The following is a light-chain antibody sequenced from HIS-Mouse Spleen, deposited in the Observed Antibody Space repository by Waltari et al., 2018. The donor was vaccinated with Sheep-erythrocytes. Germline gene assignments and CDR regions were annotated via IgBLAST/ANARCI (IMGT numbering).Light chain of an antibody. V-gene: IGLV2-11*01. CDR3: CSYAGSYNHV. CDR2: DVR. Sequence: QSALTQPRSVSGSPGQSVTISCTGTSSDVGGYNYVSWYQQHPGNAPKLMIYDVRKRHSGVPDRVSGSKSGNTASLTISGLQAEDEADYYCCSYAGSYNHVFATGTKVTVL. J-gene: IGLJ1*01. CDR1: SSDVGGYNY.